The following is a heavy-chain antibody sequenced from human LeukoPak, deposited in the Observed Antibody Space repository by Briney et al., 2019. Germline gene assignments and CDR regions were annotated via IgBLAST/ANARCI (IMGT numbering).Heavy chain of an antibody. Sequence: ASVKVSCKASRYTFTGYYMHWVRQAPGQGLEWVGRINPNSGGTNYAQKFQGRVTMTRDTSISTAYMELSRLRSDDTAVYYCARDRPDIVVVPAANPTDAFDIWGQGTMVTVSS. CDR2: INPNSGGT. CDR1: RYTFTGYY. D-gene: IGHD2-2*01. V-gene: IGHV1-2*06. J-gene: IGHJ3*02. CDR3: ARDRPDIVVVPAANPTDAFDI.